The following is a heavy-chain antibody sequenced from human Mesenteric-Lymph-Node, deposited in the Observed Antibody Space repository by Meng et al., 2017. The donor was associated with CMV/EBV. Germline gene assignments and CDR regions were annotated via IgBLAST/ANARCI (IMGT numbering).Heavy chain of an antibody. CDR2: ISNRASAI. Sequence: GESLKISCVGSGFIFSNYEMNWVRQAPGKGLEWISFISNRASAIYYADSVKGRFTVSRDNAKNSLFLQMDNLRVEDTAVYYCAQDTAPVPFWGQGTLVTVSS. V-gene: IGHV3-48*03. CDR3: AQDTAPVPF. D-gene: IGHD5-18*01. J-gene: IGHJ4*02. CDR1: GFIFSNYE.